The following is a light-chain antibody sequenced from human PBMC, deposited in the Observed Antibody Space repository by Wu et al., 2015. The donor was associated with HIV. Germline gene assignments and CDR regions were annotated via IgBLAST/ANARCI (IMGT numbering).Light chain of an antibody. CDR2: AAP. CDR1: QTISNY. J-gene: IGKJ2*03. Sequence: DIQMTQSPSSLSASVGDRVTITCRASQTISNYLSWYQQKPGKAPKLLIYAAPSLQSGVPSRFSGSGSGTDFTLTISSLQLEDFATYYCHQSYNIPAYSFGQGTKLEIK. CDR3: HQSYNIPAYS. V-gene: IGKV1-39*01.